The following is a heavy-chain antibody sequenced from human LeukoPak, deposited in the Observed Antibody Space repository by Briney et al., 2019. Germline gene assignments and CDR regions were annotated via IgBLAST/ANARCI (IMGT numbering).Heavy chain of an antibody. V-gene: IGHV1-3*01. J-gene: IGHJ4*02. CDR2: INAGNGNT. CDR1: GGTFSNYA. D-gene: IGHD6-13*01. Sequence: ASVQVSCKASGGTFSNYAISWVRQAPGQRLEWMGLINAGNGNTKYSQKFQGRVTITRDTSASTAYMELSSLRSEDTAVYYCARVGAAAGPYYFDCWGQGTLVTVSS. CDR3: ARVGAAAGPYYFDC.